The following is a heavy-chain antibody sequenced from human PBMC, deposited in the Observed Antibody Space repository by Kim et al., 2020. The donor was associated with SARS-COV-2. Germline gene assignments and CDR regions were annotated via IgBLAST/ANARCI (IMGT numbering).Heavy chain of an antibody. CDR2: IYYSGST. J-gene: IGHJ4*02. CDR1: GGSISSYY. D-gene: IGHD6-13*01. CDR3: AREGIAAGGLDY. V-gene: IGHV4-59*13. Sequence: SETLSLTCTVSGGSISSYYWSWIRQPPGKGLEWIGYIYYSGSTNYNPSLKSRVTISVDTSKNQFSLKLSSVTAADTAVYYCAREGIAAGGLDYWGQGTL.